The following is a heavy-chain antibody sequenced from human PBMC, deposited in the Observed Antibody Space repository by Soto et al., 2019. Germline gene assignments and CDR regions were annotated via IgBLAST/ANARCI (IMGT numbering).Heavy chain of an antibody. CDR1: GFTFSRYS. CDR2: ISSTSTYI. V-gene: IGHV3-21*01. CDR3: AREYCTGNSCYSRIFDY. D-gene: IGHD2-21*01. Sequence: PGGSLRLSCEGSGFTFSRYSMNWVCQAPGKGLEWVASISSTSTYIYYCDFVKGRFSIARDNAKNSLYLQMDSLRDEDTALYYCAREYCTGNSCYSRIFDYWGQGTLVTVTS. J-gene: IGHJ4*02.